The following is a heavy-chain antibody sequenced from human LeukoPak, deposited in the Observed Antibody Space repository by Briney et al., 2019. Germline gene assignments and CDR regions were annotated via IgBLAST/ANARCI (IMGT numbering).Heavy chain of an antibody. CDR1: GFTFSTYG. J-gene: IGHJ3*02. Sequence: GGSLRLSCAASGFTFSTYGIHWVRQAPGKGLEWVAVISYDGTNKYYADSVKGRFTISRDNSKNTLYLQMDSLTAEDTAVYYCARRHFDAFDIWGQGTVVTVSS. V-gene: IGHV3-30*03. CDR2: ISYDGTNK. CDR3: ARRHFDAFDI.